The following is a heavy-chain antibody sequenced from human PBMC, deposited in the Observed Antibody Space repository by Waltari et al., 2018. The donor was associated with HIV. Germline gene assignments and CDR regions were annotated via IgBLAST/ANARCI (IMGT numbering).Heavy chain of an antibody. CDR1: GYTFTSYG. D-gene: IGHD3-3*01. CDR3: ARDSKGDFWSGPISKDY. CDR2: ISAYNGNT. V-gene: IGHV1-18*01. Sequence: QVQLVQSGAEVKKPGASVKVSCKASGYTFTSYGISWVRQAPGQGLEWMGWISAYNGNTNYAQKLQGRGTMTTDTSTSTAYMELRSRRSDDTAVYYCARDSKGDFWSGPISKDYWGQGTLVTVSS. J-gene: IGHJ4*02.